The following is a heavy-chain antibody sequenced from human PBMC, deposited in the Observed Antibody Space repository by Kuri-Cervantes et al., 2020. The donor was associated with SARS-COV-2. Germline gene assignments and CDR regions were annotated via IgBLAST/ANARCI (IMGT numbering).Heavy chain of an antibody. CDR1: GESFSGYY. CDR3: ARQGGYSSRYFDY. J-gene: IGHJ4*02. V-gene: IGHV4-34*01. Sequence: GSLRLSCAFYGESFSGYYWNWIRQSPGKGLEWIGEVNHRGSTNYNPSLKSRVTISVDTSSKQFSLKLSSVTAADTAVYYCARQGGYSSRYFDYWGQGTLVTVSS. CDR2: VNHRGST. D-gene: IGHD6-13*01.